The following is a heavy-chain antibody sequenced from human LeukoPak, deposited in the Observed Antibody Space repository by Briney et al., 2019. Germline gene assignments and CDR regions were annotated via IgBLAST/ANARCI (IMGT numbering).Heavy chain of an antibody. V-gene: IGHV3-7*01. CDR3: ATISAQTFDI. CDR2: IKPDGIDK. J-gene: IGHJ3*02. CDR1: GFTLRNHW. D-gene: IGHD5-24*01. Sequence: PGGSLRLSCVGSGFTLRNHWVNWVRQSPRKGLEWVANIKPDGIDKYYVDSARGRFTVSRDNAKNSAFLQMNSLRAEDTAIYYCATISAQTFDIWGQGTLVSVSS.